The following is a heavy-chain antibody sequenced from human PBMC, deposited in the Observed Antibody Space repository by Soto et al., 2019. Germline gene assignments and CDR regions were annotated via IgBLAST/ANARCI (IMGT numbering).Heavy chain of an antibody. Sequence: EVQLVESGGGLVQPGGSLRLSCAASGFTFSSYWMHWVRQAPGKGLEGVSRINDDGRRTSYADSVKGRFTISRDNAKNTLYLQMNSLRDDDTAIYYCARRHRPSYTADYWGQVTLVTVSS. CDR2: INDDGRRT. V-gene: IGHV3-74*01. CDR3: ARRHRPSYTADY. D-gene: IGHD4-4*01. CDR1: GFTFSSYW. J-gene: IGHJ4*02.